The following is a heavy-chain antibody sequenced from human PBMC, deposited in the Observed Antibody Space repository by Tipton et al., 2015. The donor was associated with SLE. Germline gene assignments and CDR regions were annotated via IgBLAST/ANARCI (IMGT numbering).Heavy chain of an antibody. J-gene: IGHJ4*02. D-gene: IGHD5-12*01. CDR2: INQDGTKK. Sequence: SLRLSCAASGFTFSTYWMSWVRQAPGKGLEWVANINQDGTKKYYMDSVKGRFTISRDNAKNSVFLQMNSLRAEDTAVYYCARDRGGESPGYDYWGQGTLVTVSS. V-gene: IGHV3-7*01. CDR3: ARDRGGESPGYDY. CDR1: GFTFSTYW.